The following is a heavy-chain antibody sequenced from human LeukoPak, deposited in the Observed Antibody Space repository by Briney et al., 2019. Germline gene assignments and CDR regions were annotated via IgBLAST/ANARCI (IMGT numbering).Heavy chain of an antibody. J-gene: IGHJ4*02. D-gene: IGHD6-19*01. CDR2: IYYSGRT. Sequence: SEPLSLTCTVSGGSISSYYWSWLRPPPGKGLEGIGYIYYSGRTNYNPSLKSRVTISVDTSKNQFSLKLSSVTAADAAVYYWARSLSGWDANLDYWGQGTLVTVSS. CDR1: GGSISSYY. CDR3: ARSLSGWDANLDY. V-gene: IGHV4-59*13.